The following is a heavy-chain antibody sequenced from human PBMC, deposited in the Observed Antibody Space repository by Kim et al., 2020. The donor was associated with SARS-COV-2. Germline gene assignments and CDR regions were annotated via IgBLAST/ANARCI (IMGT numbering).Heavy chain of an antibody. J-gene: IGHJ6*02. CDR1: GGTFSSYA. CDR2: IIPILGIA. CDR3: ARVHSYGAHYGMDV. D-gene: IGHD5-18*01. V-gene: IGHV1-69*04. Sequence: SVKVSCKASGGTFSSYAISWVRQAPGQGLEWMGRIIPILGIANYAQKFQGRVTITADKSTSTAYMELSSLRSEDTAVYYCARVHSYGAHYGMDVWGQGTTVTVSS.